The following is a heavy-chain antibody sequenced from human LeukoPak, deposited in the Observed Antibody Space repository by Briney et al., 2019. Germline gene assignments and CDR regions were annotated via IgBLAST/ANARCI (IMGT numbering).Heavy chain of an antibody. CDR1: GYTFTSYD. J-gene: IGHJ6*03. CDR2: MNPNSDNT. CDR3: ARGHVVVVAAPYYYYYMDV. V-gene: IGHV1-8*03. Sequence: GASVKVSCKASGYTFTSYDINWVRQATGQGLEWMGWMNPNSDNTGYAQKFQGRVTITRNTSISTAYMELSSLRSEDTAVYYCARGHVVVVAAPYYYYYMDVWGKGTTVTVSS. D-gene: IGHD2-15*01.